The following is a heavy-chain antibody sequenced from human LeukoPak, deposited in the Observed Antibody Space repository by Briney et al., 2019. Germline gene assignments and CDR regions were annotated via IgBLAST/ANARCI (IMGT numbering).Heavy chain of an antibody. CDR1: GGSISSYY. J-gene: IGHJ4*02. V-gene: IGHV4-59*01. CDR2: IYYSGST. CDR3: ARAPGNSMYYFDY. Sequence: PSETLSLTCTVSGGSISSYYWSWIRQPPGKGLEWIGYIYYSGSTNYNPSLKSRVTISVDTSKNQFSLKLSSVTAADTAVYYCARAPGNSMYYFDYWGQGTLVTVSS. D-gene: IGHD3-10*01.